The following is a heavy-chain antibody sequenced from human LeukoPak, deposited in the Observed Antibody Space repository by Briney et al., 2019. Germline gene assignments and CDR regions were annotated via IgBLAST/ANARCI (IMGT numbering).Heavy chain of an antibody. J-gene: IGHJ4*02. CDR3: ARDQYSSSSDY. D-gene: IGHD6-6*01. V-gene: IGHV1-18*01. CDR1: GYSFTNYG. CDR2: ISAYNGDT. Sequence: ASVKVSCKASGYSFTNYGISWVRQAPGQGLEWMGWISAYNGDTNDARNFQGRVTMTTDTSTTTAYMELRSLRSDDTAVYYCARDQYSSSSDYRGQGTLVTVSS.